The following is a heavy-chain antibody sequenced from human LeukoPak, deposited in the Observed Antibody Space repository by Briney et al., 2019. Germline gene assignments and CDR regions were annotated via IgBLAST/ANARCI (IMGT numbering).Heavy chain of an antibody. CDR2: IYYSGST. CDR3: ARDTRGWELPHGNAFDI. CDR1: GASINIYTYY. V-gene: IGHV4-39*07. J-gene: IGHJ3*02. D-gene: IGHD1-26*01. Sequence: SETLSLTCTVSGASINIYTYYWGWIRQPPGKGLEWIGSIYYSGSTYYNPSLKSRVTISVDTSKNQFSLKLSSVTAADTAVYYCARDTRGWELPHGNAFDIWGQGTMVTVSS.